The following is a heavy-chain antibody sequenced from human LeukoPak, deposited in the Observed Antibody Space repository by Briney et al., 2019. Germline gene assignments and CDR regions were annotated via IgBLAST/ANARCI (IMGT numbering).Heavy chain of an antibody. CDR1: GGTFRTNG. Sequence: ASVKVSCKASGGTFRTNGISWVRQGPGQGLEWMGGIIPIFGTTTYAQTFQGRLTITADESTGTAYMQLSGLRSEDTAMYYCARGLPGVLGAPLYLDNWGQGTLVTVSS. V-gene: IGHV1-69*13. CDR3: ARGLPGVLGAPLYLDN. J-gene: IGHJ4*02. D-gene: IGHD2-8*01. CDR2: IIPIFGTT.